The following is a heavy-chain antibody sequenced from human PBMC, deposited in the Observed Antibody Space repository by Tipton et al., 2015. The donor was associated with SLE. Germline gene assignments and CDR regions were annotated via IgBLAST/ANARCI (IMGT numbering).Heavy chain of an antibody. CDR1: GFTFSSYS. V-gene: IGHV3-21*04. D-gene: IGHD1-14*01. CDR2: ISSSSSYI. Sequence: GSLRLSCAASGFTFSSYSMNWVRQASGKGLEWVSSISSSSSYIYYADSVKGRFTISRDNSKNTLYLQMNSLRAEDTAVYYCAKDRLHMGPQGGMDVWGQGTTVTVSS. CDR3: AKDRLHMGPQGGMDV. J-gene: IGHJ6*02.